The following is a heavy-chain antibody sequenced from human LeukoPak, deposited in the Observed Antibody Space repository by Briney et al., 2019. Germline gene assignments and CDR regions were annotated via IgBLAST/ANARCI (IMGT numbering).Heavy chain of an antibody. Sequence: ASVKVSCKASGYTFTSYDINWVRQATGQGLEWMGWMNPNSGNTGYAQKFQGRVTITRNTSISTAYMELSSLRSEDTAVYYCAREGTMVRGVIITWGQGTLVTVSS. D-gene: IGHD3-10*01. CDR2: MNPNSGNT. CDR1: GYTFTSYD. V-gene: IGHV1-8*03. J-gene: IGHJ5*02. CDR3: AREGTMVRGVIIT.